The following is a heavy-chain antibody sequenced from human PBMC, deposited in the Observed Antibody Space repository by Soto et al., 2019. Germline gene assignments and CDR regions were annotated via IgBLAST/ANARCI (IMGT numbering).Heavy chain of an antibody. J-gene: IGHJ4*02. CDR2: IYYSGST. CDR1: GGSISSYY. Sequence: PSETLSLTCTVSGGSISSYYWSWIRQPPGKGLEWIGYIYYSGSTNYNPSLKSRVTISVDTSKNQFSLKLSSVTAADTAVYYCARHFDYSGYDYYFDYWGQGTLVTVSS. V-gene: IGHV4-59*08. D-gene: IGHD5-12*01. CDR3: ARHFDYSGYDYYFDY.